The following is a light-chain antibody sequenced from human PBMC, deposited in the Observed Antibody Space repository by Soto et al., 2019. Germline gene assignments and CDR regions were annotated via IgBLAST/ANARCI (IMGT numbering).Light chain of an antibody. CDR2: DVT. V-gene: IGLV2-14*01. CDR1: SSDVGGYDY. J-gene: IGLJ1*01. Sequence: QAVLTQPASVSGAPGQSVTISCTGTSSDVGGYDYVSWYQHHPGKAPKLVIYDVTYRPSGVSDRFSGSKSANTASLTISGLQAEDEADYYCSSYTSSRTYVFGTGTKVNVL. CDR3: SSYTSSRTYV.